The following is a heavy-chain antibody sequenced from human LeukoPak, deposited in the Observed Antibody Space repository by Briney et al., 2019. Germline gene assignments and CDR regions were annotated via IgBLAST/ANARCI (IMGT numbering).Heavy chain of an antibody. CDR3: ARGTYCSGGSCYSYYYYYMDV. CDR2: IHHSGRT. CDR1: GYSISSDYY. Sequence: SETLSLTCTVSGYSISSDYYWGWIRQPPGKGLEWIGSIHHSGRTYYNPSLKSRVTISVDTSKNHFSLKLSSVTAADTAVYYCARGTYCSGGSCYSYYYYYMDVWGKGTTVTVSS. V-gene: IGHV4-38-2*02. D-gene: IGHD2-15*01. J-gene: IGHJ6*03.